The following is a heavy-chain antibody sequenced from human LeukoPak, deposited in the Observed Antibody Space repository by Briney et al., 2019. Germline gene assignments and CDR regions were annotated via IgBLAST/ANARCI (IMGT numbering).Heavy chain of an antibody. V-gene: IGHV4-34*01. CDR1: GGSFSGYY. J-gene: IGHJ6*02. Sequence: SETLSLTCAVYGGSFSGYYWSWIRQPPGKGLEWIGEINHSGSTNYNPSLKSRVTISVDTSKNQFSLKLSSVTAADTAVYYCARLTIGYGMDVWGQGTTVTVSS. CDR3: ARLTIGYGMDV. CDR2: INHSGST. D-gene: IGHD3-3*01.